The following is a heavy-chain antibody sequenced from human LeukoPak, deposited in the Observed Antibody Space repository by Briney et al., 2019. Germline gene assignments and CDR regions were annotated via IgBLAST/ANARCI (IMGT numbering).Heavy chain of an antibody. Sequence: ASVKVSCKASGYTFTSYDINWVRQATGQGLEWMGWMNPNSGNTGYAQKFQGRVTITRNTSISTAYMELSSLRSEDTAVYYCARRVISGWYNWFDPWGQGTLVTVSS. J-gene: IGHJ5*02. CDR3: ARRVISGWYNWFDP. CDR1: GYTFTSYD. CDR2: MNPNSGNT. D-gene: IGHD6-19*01. V-gene: IGHV1-8*03.